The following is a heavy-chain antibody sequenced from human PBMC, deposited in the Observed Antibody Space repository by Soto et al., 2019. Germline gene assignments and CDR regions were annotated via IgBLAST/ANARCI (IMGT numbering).Heavy chain of an antibody. CDR1: GFTFSSYA. J-gene: IGHJ6*02. CDR2: ISYDGSNK. V-gene: IGHV3-30-3*01. D-gene: IGHD4-4*01. CDR3: ARDPTDYRNYHLGYYYYGMDV. Sequence: QVQLVESGGGVVQPGRSLRLSCAASGFTFSSYAMHWVRQAPGKGLEWVAVISYDGSNKYYADSVKGRFTISRDNSKNTLYLQMNSLRAEDTAVYYCARDPTDYRNYHLGYYYYGMDVWGQGTTVTVSS.